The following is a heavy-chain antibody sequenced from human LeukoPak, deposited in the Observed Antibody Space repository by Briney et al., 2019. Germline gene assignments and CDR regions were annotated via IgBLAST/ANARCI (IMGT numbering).Heavy chain of an antibody. Sequence: SETLSLTCSVSGGSVSSGSYYWSWIRQPPGKGLEWIGYIYYSGSTNYNPSLKSRVTISVDTSKNQFSLKLSSVTAADTAVYYCARTGYSSGWYGKFYFDYWGQGTLVTVSS. D-gene: IGHD6-19*01. CDR2: IYYSGST. CDR1: GGSVSSGSYY. J-gene: IGHJ4*02. CDR3: ARTGYSSGWYGKFYFDY. V-gene: IGHV4-61*01.